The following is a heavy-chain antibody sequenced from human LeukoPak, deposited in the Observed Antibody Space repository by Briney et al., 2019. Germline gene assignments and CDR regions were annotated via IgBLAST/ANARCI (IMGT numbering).Heavy chain of an antibody. V-gene: IGHV3-53*01. CDR1: GLTVSSNY. CDR2: IYSGGNT. CDR3: ARSARESSSSPFDY. J-gene: IGHJ4*02. D-gene: IGHD6-6*01. Sequence: GGSLRLSCAASGLTVSSNYMSWVRQAPGKGLEWVSVIYSGGNTDYADSVKGRFTISRDNSKNTLYLQMNSLRAEDTAVYYCARSARESSSSPFDYWGQGTLVTVS.